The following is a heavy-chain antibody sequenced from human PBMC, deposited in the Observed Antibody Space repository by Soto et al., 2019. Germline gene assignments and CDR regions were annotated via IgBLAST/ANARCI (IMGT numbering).Heavy chain of an antibody. CDR2: INAGNGNT. V-gene: IGHV1-3*01. Sequence: KTRGASVKVSCKASGYTFTSYAMHWVRQAPGQRLEWMGWINAGNGNTKYSQKFQGRVTITRDTSASTAYMELSSLRSEDTAVYYCARDSPPGPYSSSWYFSRSAFDIWGQGTMVTVSS. CDR3: ARDSPPGPYSSSWYFSRSAFDI. CDR1: GYTFTSYA. J-gene: IGHJ3*02. D-gene: IGHD6-13*01.